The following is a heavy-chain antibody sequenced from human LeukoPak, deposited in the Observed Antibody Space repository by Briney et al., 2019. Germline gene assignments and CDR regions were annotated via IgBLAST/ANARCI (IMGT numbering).Heavy chain of an antibody. Sequence: GASVTVSCTASGGTFSSYAISWVRQAPGQGLEWMGGIIPIFGTANYAQKFQGRVTITADESTSTAYMELSSLRSEDTAVYYCASVPILIAAAGTLYFDYWGQGTLVTVSS. V-gene: IGHV1-69*13. D-gene: IGHD6-13*01. CDR3: ASVPILIAAAGTLYFDY. CDR1: GGTFSSYA. CDR2: IIPIFGTA. J-gene: IGHJ4*02.